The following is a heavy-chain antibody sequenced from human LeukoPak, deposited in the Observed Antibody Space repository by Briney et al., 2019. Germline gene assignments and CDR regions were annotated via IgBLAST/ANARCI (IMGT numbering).Heavy chain of an antibody. Sequence: PSETLSLTCTVSGGSISSGDYYWSWIRQPPGKGLEWMGYIYYSGSTYYNPSLKSRVTISVDTSKNQFSLKLSSVTAADTAVYYCARDLVGGSYYDYWGQGTLVTVSS. D-gene: IGHD1-26*01. V-gene: IGHV4-30-4*01. CDR1: GGSISSGDYY. CDR2: IYYSGST. J-gene: IGHJ4*02. CDR3: ARDLVGGSYYDY.